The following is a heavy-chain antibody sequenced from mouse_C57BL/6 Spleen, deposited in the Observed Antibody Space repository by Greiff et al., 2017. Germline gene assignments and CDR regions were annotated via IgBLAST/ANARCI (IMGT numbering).Heavy chain of an antibody. CDR2: INPYNGGT. V-gene: IGHV1-19*01. D-gene: IGHD2-2*01. CDR1: GYTFTDYY. CDR3: ARYYYGYDVGSYYYAMDY. Sequence: EVQLQESGPVLVKPGASVRMSCKASGYTFTDYYMNWVKQSHGKSLEWIGVINPYNGGTSYNQKFKGKATLTVDKSSSTAYMELNSLTSEDSAVYYCARYYYGYDVGSYYYAMDYWGQGTSVTVSS. J-gene: IGHJ4*01.